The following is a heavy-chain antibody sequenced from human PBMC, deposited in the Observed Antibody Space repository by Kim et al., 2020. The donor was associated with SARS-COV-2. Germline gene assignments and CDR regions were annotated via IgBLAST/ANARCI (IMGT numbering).Heavy chain of an antibody. V-gene: IGHV3-15*01. D-gene: IGHD5-12*01. Sequence: KGRFTISRDDSKNTLYMQMNSLKTEDTAVYYCTTDRYSGYRVYYYYGMDVWGQGTTVTVSS. CDR3: TTDRYSGYRVYYYYGMDV. J-gene: IGHJ6*02.